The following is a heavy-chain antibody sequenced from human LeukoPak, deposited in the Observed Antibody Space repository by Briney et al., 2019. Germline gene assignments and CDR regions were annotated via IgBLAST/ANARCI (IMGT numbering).Heavy chain of an antibody. J-gene: IGHJ4*02. CDR2: ITSSSSYI. V-gene: IGHV3-21*01. CDR1: GFAFSTYS. Sequence: GGSLRLSCAASGFAFSTYSMNWVRLAPGKGLEWVSSITSSSSYIYYADSLKGRFTISRDNAKNSLYLQMYSLRAENTAVYNSAIQSGWGFDYWGQGTLVTVSP. CDR3: AIQSGWGFDY. D-gene: IGHD6-19*01.